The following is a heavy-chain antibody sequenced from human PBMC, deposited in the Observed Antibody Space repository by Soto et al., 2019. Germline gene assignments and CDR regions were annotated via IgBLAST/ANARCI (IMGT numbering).Heavy chain of an antibody. CDR2: ISYSGST. J-gene: IGHJ3*02. CDR1: GGSVSSGSYY. Sequence: PSETLSLTCTVSGGSVSSGSYYWSWIRQHPGKGLEWMGYISYSGSTKYKPSLQSRITISVETSKNQFSLRLTSVTAADTAIYFCARTSIFGVVLNAFDIWGQGTLVTVSS. CDR3: ARTSIFGVVLNAFDI. D-gene: IGHD3-3*01. V-gene: IGHV4-31*03.